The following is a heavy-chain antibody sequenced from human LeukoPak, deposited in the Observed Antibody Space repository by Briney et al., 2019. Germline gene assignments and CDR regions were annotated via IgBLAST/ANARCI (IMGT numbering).Heavy chain of an antibody. CDR2: ISYDGSNK. J-gene: IGHJ3*02. CDR3: AREVTTAPGNAFDI. Sequence: GGSLRLSCAASGFTFSSYGMHWVRQAPGKGLEWVAVISYDGSNKYYADSVKGRFTISRDNSKNTLYLQMNSLRAEDTAVYYCAREVTTAPGNAFDIWGQGTMVTVSS. CDR1: GFTFSSYG. D-gene: IGHD4-17*01. V-gene: IGHV3-30*03.